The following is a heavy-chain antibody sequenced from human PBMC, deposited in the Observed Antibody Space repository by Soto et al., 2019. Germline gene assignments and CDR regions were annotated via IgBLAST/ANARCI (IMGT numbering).Heavy chain of an antibody. CDR2: ISGGGAAT. Sequence: GGSLRLSCEASEFTFSNYAMRWVRQAPGKGLEWVSVISGGGAATYYVDSVKGRFTISRDNFKITLYLQMNNLRAEDTGVYYCAKELGYTWNHAAPGGLEYWGTGILVNV. CDR1: EFTFSNYA. J-gene: IGHJ4*02. D-gene: IGHD1-20*01. CDR3: AKELGYTWNHAAPGGLEY. V-gene: IGHV3-23*01.